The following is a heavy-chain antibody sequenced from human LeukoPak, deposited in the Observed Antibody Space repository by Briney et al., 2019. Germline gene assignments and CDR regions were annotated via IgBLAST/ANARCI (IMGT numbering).Heavy chain of an antibody. V-gene: IGHV4-59*01. J-gene: IGHJ4*02. CDR2: IYYSGST. Sequence: PSETLSLTCTVSGGSISSYYWSWIRQPPGKGLEWIGYIYYSGSTNYNPSLKSRVTISVDTSKNQFSLKLSSATAADTAVYYCARDYYDSSGYYFFYFWGQGTLVTVSS. CDR1: GGSISSYY. D-gene: IGHD3-22*01. CDR3: ARDYYDSSGYYFFYF.